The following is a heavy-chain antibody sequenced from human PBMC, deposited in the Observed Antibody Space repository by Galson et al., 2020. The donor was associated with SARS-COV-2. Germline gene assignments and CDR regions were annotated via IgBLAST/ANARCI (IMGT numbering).Heavy chain of an antibody. CDR2: FDPEDGET. D-gene: IGHD1-20*01. CDR1: GYTLTELS. CDR3: ATAFAVTGTTGWFDP. Sequence: ASVKVSCKVSGYTLTELSMHWVRQAPGKGLEWMGGFDPEDGETIYAQKFQGRVTMTEDTSTDTAYMELSSLRSEDTAVYYCATAFAVTGTTGWFDPWGQGTLVTVSS. J-gene: IGHJ5*02. V-gene: IGHV1-24*01.